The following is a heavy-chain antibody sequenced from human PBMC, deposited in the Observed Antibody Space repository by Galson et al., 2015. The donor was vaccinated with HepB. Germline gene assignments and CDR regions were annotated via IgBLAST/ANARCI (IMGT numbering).Heavy chain of an antibody. CDR2: ISVYDDDT. Sequence: SVKVSCKASGYNFISYGMTWVRQAPGQGLEWMGWISVYDDDTKYGKRVQGRVTMTADRSTMTAFMELRDLTSDDTAVYYCARLPDDSSGPDHWGRGTLVTVSS. CDR3: ARLPDDSSGPDH. J-gene: IGHJ5*02. D-gene: IGHD1-14*01. CDR1: GYNFISYG. V-gene: IGHV1-18*01.